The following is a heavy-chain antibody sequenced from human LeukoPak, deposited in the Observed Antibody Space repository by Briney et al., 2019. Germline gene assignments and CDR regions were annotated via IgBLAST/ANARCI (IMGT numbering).Heavy chain of an antibody. Sequence: GASVKVSCKASGYTFTNYYIHWVRQAPGQGLEWMGWINPNSGGTNYAQKFQGRVTMTRDTSISTAYMELSRLRSDDTAVYYCARDPLWFGGIAFDIWGQGTMVTVSS. V-gene: IGHV1-2*02. CDR2: INPNSGGT. J-gene: IGHJ3*02. CDR1: GYTFTNYY. D-gene: IGHD3-10*01. CDR3: ARDPLWFGGIAFDI.